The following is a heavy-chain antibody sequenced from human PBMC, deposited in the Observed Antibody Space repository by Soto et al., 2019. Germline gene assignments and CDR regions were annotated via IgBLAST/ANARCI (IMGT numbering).Heavy chain of an antibody. CDR2: IYNNSSD. CDR1: RYSISNYY. D-gene: IGHD5-18*01. V-gene: IGHV4-59*01. J-gene: IGHJ5*02. Sequence: SETPSLTCNFSRYSISNYYWRWRRQPPGTGLEXIRLIYNNSSDSMNPCLKGRVTIPIDTSKNHFSLKLSSVTAAEKAIYYCARGVMDSYGYWFDPWGQGTLVTVSS. CDR3: ARGVMDSYGYWFDP.